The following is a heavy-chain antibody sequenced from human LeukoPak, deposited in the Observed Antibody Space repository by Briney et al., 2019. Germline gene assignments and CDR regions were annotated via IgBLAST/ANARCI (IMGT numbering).Heavy chain of an antibody. CDR1: GLTFRHYG. Sequence: GGSLRLSCAASGLTFRHYGMHWVRQTPGKGLEWVAFIESDESISQYADLVKGRFTISRDNSKNMLYLQMNSLRTEDTAMYYCTKNTGRREGWFDPWGQGTLVTVSS. J-gene: IGHJ5*02. CDR2: IESDESIS. V-gene: IGHV3-30*02. CDR3: TKNTGRREGWFDP. D-gene: IGHD1-26*01.